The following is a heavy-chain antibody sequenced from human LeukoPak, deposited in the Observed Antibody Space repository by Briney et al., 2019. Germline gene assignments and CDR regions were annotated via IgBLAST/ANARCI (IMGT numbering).Heavy chain of an antibody. Sequence: PSETLSLTCSVSGGSISSFYWSWIRQAPGKGLDWIGYVYHSGSTNYNPSLKSRVTISVDKSKNQFSLKLNSVTAADTAVYYCAGWGAYGDQRDSYYYYGMDVWGRGTTVIVSS. D-gene: IGHD4-17*01. J-gene: IGHJ6*02. V-gene: IGHV4-59*01. CDR3: AGWGAYGDQRDSYYYYGMDV. CDR2: VYHSGST. CDR1: GGSISSFY.